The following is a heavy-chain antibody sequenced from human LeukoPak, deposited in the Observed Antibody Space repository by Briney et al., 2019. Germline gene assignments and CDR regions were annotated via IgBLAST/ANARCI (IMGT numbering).Heavy chain of an antibody. V-gene: IGHV3-64*01. CDR2: ITSSGDST. J-gene: IGHJ4*02. D-gene: IGHD6-13*01. Sequence: TGGSLRLSCAASGFTFSSYPMHWVRQAPGKGLEYVSAITSSGDSTYYANSVKDRFTISRDNSKNTLYLQMGSLRAEDMAVYYCARGYSSTWTFLDYWGQGTLVTVSS. CDR3: ARGYSSTWTFLDY. CDR1: GFTFSSYP.